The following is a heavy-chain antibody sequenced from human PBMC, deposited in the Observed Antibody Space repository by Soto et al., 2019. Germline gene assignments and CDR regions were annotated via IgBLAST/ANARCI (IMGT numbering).Heavy chain of an antibody. CDR1: GFTFSSYA. D-gene: IGHD6-13*01. J-gene: IGHJ4*02. V-gene: IGHV3-30-3*01. CDR2: ISYDGSNK. CDR3: ARGAPDIAAAGKYYFDY. Sequence: QVQLVESGGGVVQPGRSLRLSCAASGFTFSSYAMHWVRQAPGKGLEWVAVISYDGSNKYYADSVKGRFTISRDNSKNTLYLQMNSLRAEDTAVYYCARGAPDIAAAGKYYFDYWGQGTLVTVSS.